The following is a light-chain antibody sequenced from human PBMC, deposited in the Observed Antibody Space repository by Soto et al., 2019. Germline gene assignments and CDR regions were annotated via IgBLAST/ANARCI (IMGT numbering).Light chain of an antibody. Sequence: DIQMTQSPMSLSASVGDRVTITCRASQDIRNFVAWYQQKPGQAPKLLIYAASTVHSGVPSRFSGSGSGTDFTLTISILQPEVVATYSCQKYSSVPVFGPGTKVEIK. CDR3: QKYSSVPV. J-gene: IGKJ3*01. CDR2: AAS. V-gene: IGKV1-27*01. CDR1: QDIRNF.